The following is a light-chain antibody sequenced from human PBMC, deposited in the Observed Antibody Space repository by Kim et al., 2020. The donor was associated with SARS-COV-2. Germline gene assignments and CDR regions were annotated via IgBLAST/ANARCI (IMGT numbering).Light chain of an antibody. V-gene: IGLV2-14*01. CDR3: SSYTSSSTFYV. CDR1: SSDVGGYNY. J-gene: IGLJ1*01. CDR2: DVS. Sequence: QSALTQPASVSGSPGQSITISCTGTSSDVGGYNYVSWYQQHPGNAPKLMIYDVSKRPSGVSNRFSGSKSGNTASLTISGLQAEDEADYYCSSYTSSSTFYVFGTGTKVTVL.